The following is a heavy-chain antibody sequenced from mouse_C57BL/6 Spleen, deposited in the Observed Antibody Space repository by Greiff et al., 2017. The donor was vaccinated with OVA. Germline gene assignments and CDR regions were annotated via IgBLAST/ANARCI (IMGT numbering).Heavy chain of an antibody. CDR2: INYDGSST. CDR1: GFTFSDYY. Sequence: EVQLVESEGGLVQPGSSMKLSCTASGFTFSDYYMAWVRQVPEKGLEWVANINYDGSSTYYLDSLKSRFIISRDNAKNILYLQMSSLKSEDTATYYCARDDDYYYAMDYWGQGTSVTVSS. V-gene: IGHV5-16*01. D-gene: IGHD2-12*01. J-gene: IGHJ4*01. CDR3: ARDDDYYYAMDY.